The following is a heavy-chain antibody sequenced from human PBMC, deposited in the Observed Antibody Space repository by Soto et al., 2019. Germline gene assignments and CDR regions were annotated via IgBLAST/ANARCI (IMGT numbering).Heavy chain of an antibody. D-gene: IGHD2-21*02. CDR2: ISNNGGSA. Sequence: LRLYCAASGFTFRNSAMNWVRQAPGKGLEWVSLISNNGGSAPHADSVQGRFIISRDNSINTLYLQMNSLRAEDTAIYYCVRQVSDWSSQGSFDFCRRGTMVIV. V-gene: IGHV3-23*01. CDR1: GFTFRNSA. CDR3: VRQVSDWSSQGSFDF. J-gene: IGHJ3*01.